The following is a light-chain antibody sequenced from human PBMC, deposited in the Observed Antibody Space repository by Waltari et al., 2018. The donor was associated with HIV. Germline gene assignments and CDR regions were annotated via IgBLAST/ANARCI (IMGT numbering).Light chain of an antibody. CDR3: QQIDSYPYT. V-gene: IGKV1-9*01. CDR1: QDITTY. Sequence: DIQLTQSPSFLSASIGDRVTITCRASQDITTYLAWYQRHPGRAPRLLVYVGSTLETGVPSRFSGYGAGTEFTLTISGLQPEDFATYYCQQIDSYPYTFGQGTKLEIK. CDR2: VGS. J-gene: IGKJ2*01.